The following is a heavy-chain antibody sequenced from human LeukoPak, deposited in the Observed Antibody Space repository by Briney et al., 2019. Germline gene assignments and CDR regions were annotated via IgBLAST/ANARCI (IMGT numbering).Heavy chain of an antibody. CDR1: GYTFTSYY. D-gene: IGHD3-3*01. V-gene: IGHV1-46*01. CDR2: INPSGGST. J-gene: IGHJ6*03. CDR3: ARGPLYYDFWSGYYYYYYYMDV. Sequence: ASVKVSCKASGYTFTSYYMHWVRQAPGQGLEWMGIINPSGGSTSYAQKFQGRVTMTRDMSTSTVYMELSSLRSEDTAVYYCARGPLYYDFWSGYYYYYYYMDVWGKGTTVTVSS.